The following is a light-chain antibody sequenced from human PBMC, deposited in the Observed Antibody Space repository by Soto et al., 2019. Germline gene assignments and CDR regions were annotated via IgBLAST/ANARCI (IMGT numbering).Light chain of an antibody. J-gene: IGKJ3*01. V-gene: IGKV1-39*01. CDR3: QQSYSTPFT. CDR1: QSISSY. Sequence: DIQMTQSPSSLSASVGDRVTITCRASQSISSYLNWYQQKPGKAPKLLIYAASSLQGGVPSRFSGSGSGTDFTLTISSLQPEDFANYYCQQSYSTPFTFGPGTKVDIK. CDR2: AAS.